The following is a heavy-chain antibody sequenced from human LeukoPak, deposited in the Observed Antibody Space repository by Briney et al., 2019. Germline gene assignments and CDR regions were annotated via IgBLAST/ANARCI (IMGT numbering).Heavy chain of an antibody. CDR2: IASDGSST. CDR3: ARGRPHGNDY. D-gene: IGHD4-23*01. CDR1: RFTFSSYW. J-gene: IGHJ4*02. Sequence: GGSLRLSRAASRFTFSSYWMNWVRQAPGKGLVWVSRIASDGSSTTYADSVKGRFSISRDNAKNTLYLQMNSLRVEDTAVYYCARGRPHGNDYWGQGTLVTVSS. V-gene: IGHV3-74*01.